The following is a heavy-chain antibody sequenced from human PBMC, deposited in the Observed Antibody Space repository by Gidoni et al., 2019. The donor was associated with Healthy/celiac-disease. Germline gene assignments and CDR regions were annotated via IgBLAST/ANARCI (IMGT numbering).Heavy chain of an antibody. V-gene: IGHV3-30*02. CDR2: IRYDGSNK. D-gene: IGHD3-22*01. CDR1: GFTFSSYG. J-gene: IGHJ4*02. Sequence: QVQLVEFGGGVVQPGGSLRLSCAASGFTFSSYGLHWVRQAPGKGLEWVAFIRYDGSNKYYADSVKGRFTISRDKSKNTLYLQMNSLRAEDTAVYYCAKTQATYYDSSGYYLAFGYWGQGTLVTVSS. CDR3: AKTQATYYDSSGYYLAFGY.